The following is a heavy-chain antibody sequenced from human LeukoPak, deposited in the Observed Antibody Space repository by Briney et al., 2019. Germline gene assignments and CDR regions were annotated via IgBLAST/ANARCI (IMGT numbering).Heavy chain of an antibody. Sequence: GGSLRLSCAASGFTFSSYAMHWVRQAPGKGLEYVSAISSNGGSTSYANSVKGRFTISRDNSKNTLYLQMNSLRAEDTAVYYCAKDSGFNWFDPWGQGTLVTVSS. CDR2: ISSNGGST. J-gene: IGHJ5*02. CDR3: AKDSGFNWFDP. CDR1: GFTFSSYA. D-gene: IGHD5-12*01. V-gene: IGHV3-64*01.